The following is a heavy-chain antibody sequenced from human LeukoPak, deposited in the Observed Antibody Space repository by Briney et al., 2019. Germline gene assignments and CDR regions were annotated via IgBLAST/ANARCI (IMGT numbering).Heavy chain of an antibody. V-gene: IGHV3-23*01. D-gene: IGHD3-9*01. CDR3: AKDWYYDILTGLGY. Sequence: GGSLRLSCAASGFTFSSYAMSWVRQAPGKGLEWVSAISGSGGSTYYADSVKGRFTISRDNSKNTLYLQMNSLRAEDTAVYYCAKDWYYDILTGLGYWGQGTLVTVSS. CDR2: ISGSGGST. J-gene: IGHJ4*02. CDR1: GFTFSSYA.